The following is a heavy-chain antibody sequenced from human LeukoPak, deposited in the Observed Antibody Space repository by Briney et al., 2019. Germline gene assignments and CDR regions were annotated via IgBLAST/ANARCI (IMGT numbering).Heavy chain of an antibody. V-gene: IGHV3-23*01. CDR3: AKELPYCGGDCYSGPHDNLDI. CDR1: GFTFSNYA. CDR2: ISASGGST. J-gene: IGHJ3*02. D-gene: IGHD2-21*02. Sequence: GGSLRLSCAASGFTFSNYAMSWVRQAPGAGPEWVSSISASGGSTYYADSVKGRFTISRDNSKNTLYLQMNSLRAEDRALFYCAKELPYCGGDCYSGPHDNLDIWGQGTMVTVSS.